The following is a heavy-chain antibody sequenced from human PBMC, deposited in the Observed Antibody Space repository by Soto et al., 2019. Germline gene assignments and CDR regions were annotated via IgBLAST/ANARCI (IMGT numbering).Heavy chain of an antibody. Sequence: GGSLRLSCAASGFTFSSYWMHWVRQAPGKGLVWVSRINGDGSSTSYADSVKGRFTISRDNAKKTLYLQMNSLRAEDTAVYYCTRDAYYDFWSGYSGYYYYYMDVWGKGTTVTVSS. V-gene: IGHV3-74*01. CDR1: GFTFSSYW. CDR3: TRDAYYDFWSGYSGYYYYYMDV. D-gene: IGHD3-3*01. CDR2: INGDGSST. J-gene: IGHJ6*03.